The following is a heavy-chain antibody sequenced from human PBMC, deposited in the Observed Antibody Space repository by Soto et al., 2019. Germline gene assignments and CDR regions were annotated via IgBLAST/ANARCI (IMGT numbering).Heavy chain of an antibody. CDR2: ISGSGGST. CDR3: AKRYYCSGGSCHSEEPFDAFDI. J-gene: IGHJ3*02. Sequence: EVQLLESGGGLVQPGGSLRLSCAASGFTFSSYAMSWVRQAPGKGLEWVSAISGSGGSTYYADSVKGRFTISRDNSKNTLDLQMNSLRAEDTAVYYCAKRYYCSGGSCHSEEPFDAFDIWGQGTMVTVSS. D-gene: IGHD2-15*01. CDR1: GFTFSSYA. V-gene: IGHV3-23*01.